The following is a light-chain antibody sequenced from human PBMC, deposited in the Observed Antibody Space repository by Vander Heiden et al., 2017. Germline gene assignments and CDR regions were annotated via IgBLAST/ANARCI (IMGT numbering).Light chain of an antibody. V-gene: IGLV1-44*01. CDR3: AAWDDSLNVV. CDR2: RNS. J-gene: IGLJ2*01. CDR1: NSNIGSNT. Sequence: QSVLTQAPSASGTPGQRVTFSCSGSNSNIGSNTVSWYQQFPGTAPKLLIYRNSQRPSGVPDRFSGSKSGTSASLAISGLQSEDEADYYCAAWDDSLNVVFGGGTKLTVL.